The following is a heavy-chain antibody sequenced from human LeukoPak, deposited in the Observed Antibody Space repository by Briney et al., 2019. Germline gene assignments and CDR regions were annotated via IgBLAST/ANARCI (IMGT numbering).Heavy chain of an antibody. D-gene: IGHD4-17*01. V-gene: IGHV3-21*01. CDR1: GFTFSSYS. CDR3: ARVSVTTGAFDI. CDR2: ISSSSSYI. Sequence: PGGSLRLSCAASGFTFSSYSMNWVRQAPGEGLEWVSSISSSSSYIYYADSVKGLFTISRDNAKNSLYLQMNSLRAEDTAVYYCARVSVTTGAFDIWGQGTMVTVSS. J-gene: IGHJ3*02.